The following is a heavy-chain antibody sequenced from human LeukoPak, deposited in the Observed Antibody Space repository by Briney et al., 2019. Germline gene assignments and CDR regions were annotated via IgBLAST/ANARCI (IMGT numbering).Heavy chain of an antibody. CDR3: TRDRQGPRLYEMDI. J-gene: IGHJ6*02. D-gene: IGHD2-8*01. CDR2: IKVDGSEI. Sequence: PGVALRHSCAASGFTFSMYWMSWVRQAPGKGPEWVANIKVDGSEIYYVDSVKGRFTISRDNAKNSLYLQMNSLRAEDTAVYYCTRDRQGPRLYEMDIWGQGTTVTVSS. V-gene: IGHV3-7*01. CDR1: GFTFSMYW.